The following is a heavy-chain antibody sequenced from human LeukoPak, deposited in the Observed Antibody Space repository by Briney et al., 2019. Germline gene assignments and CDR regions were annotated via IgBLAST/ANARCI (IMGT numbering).Heavy chain of an antibody. Sequence: SETLSLTCTVSGGSISSYYWSWIRQPAGKGLEWIGRIYTSGSTNYNPSLKSRVTMSVDTSKNQFSLKLSSVTAADTAVYYCARHGERMATIRQYYFDSWGQGTLVTVSS. D-gene: IGHD5-24*01. CDR2: IYTSGST. V-gene: IGHV4-4*07. J-gene: IGHJ4*02. CDR1: GGSISSYY. CDR3: ARHGERMATIRQYYFDS.